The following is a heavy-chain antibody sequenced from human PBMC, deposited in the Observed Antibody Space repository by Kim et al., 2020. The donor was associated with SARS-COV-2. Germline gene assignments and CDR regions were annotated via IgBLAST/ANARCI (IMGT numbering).Heavy chain of an antibody. Sequence: SQTLSLTCAISGDSVSSNNAAWNWIRQSPSRGLEWLGRTYYRSKWYNDYAVSVKSRITINPDTSKNQFSLQLNSATPEDTAVYYCARVAVDSRSSGFDYWGQGTQVTVSS. CDR2: TYYRSKWYN. CDR3: ARVAVDSRSSGFDY. V-gene: IGHV6-1*01. CDR1: GDSVSSNNAA. J-gene: IGHJ4*02. D-gene: IGHD3-22*01.